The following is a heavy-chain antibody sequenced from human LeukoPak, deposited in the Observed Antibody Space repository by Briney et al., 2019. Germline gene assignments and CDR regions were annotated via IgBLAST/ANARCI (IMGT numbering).Heavy chain of an antibody. D-gene: IGHD1-1*01. CDR2: ISSSSSYI. J-gene: IGHJ5*02. CDR1: GFTFSSYT. CDR3: ARNRVDDVTNWFDP. V-gene: IGHV3-21*01. Sequence: GGSLRLSCAASGFTFSSYTMNWVRQAPGKGLEWVSSISSSSSYIYYADSVKGRFTISRDNAKNSLYLQMNSLRAEDTAVYYCARNRVDDVTNWFDPWGQGTLVTVSS.